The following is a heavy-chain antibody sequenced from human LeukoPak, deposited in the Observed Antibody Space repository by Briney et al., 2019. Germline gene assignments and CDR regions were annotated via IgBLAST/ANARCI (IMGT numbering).Heavy chain of an antibody. CDR2: IKSDGSRT. J-gene: IGHJ2*01. D-gene: IGHD4-17*01. V-gene: IGHV3-74*01. Sequence: PGGSLRLSCAASGFTFSSHWMHWVSQAPGKGLVWVSRIKSDGSRTTYADSVKGRFTISRDNAKKTLYLQMNSLRVEDTAVYFCAREDYNDSGWYFDLWGRGTLVTVSS. CDR3: AREDYNDSGWYFDL. CDR1: GFTFSSHW.